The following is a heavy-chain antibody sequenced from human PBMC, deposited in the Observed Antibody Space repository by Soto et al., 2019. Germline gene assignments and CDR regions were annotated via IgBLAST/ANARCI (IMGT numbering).Heavy chain of an antibody. V-gene: IGHV4-31*03. D-gene: IGHD6-6*01. Sequence: TSETLSLTCTVSGGSISSGGYYWSWIRQHPGKGLEWIGYIYYSGSTYYNPSLKSRVTISVDTSKNQFSLKLSSVTAADTAVYYCARVGGIAARPRLIDYWGQGTLVTVSS. CDR2: IYYSGST. CDR1: GGSISSGGYY. J-gene: IGHJ4*02. CDR3: ARVGGIAARPRLIDY.